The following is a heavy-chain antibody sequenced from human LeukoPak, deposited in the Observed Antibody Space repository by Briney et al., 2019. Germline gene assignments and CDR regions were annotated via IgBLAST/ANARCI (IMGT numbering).Heavy chain of an antibody. J-gene: IGHJ4*02. D-gene: IGHD3-3*01. Sequence: GGSLRLSCAASGFTFSSYSMNWVRQPPGKGLECVSSISSSSSYIYYADSVKGRFTISRDNSKNTLYLQMNSLRAEDTAVYYCAKDHTYYDFWSGYSAFYYFDYWGQGTLVTVSS. V-gene: IGHV3-21*04. CDR1: GFTFSSYS. CDR3: AKDHTYYDFWSGYSAFYYFDY. CDR2: ISSSSSYI.